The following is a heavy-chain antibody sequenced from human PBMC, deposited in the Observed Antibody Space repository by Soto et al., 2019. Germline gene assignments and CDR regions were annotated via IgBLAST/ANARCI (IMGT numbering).Heavy chain of an antibody. Sequence: QVQLVQSWAEVKKPGASVKVSCKASGYTFTSYDINWVRQATGQGLEWMGWMNPNSGNTGYAQKFQGRVTMTRNTSISTAYRERLSLRSGETAVCYCARERRGSSHYWGQGNRVTVPP. CDR3: ARERRGSSHY. CDR1: GYTFTSYD. V-gene: IGHV1-8*01. CDR2: MNPNSGNT. J-gene: IGHJ4*02. D-gene: IGHD3-16*01.